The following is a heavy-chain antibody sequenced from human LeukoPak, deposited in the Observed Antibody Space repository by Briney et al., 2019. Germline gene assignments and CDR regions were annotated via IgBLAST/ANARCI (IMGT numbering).Heavy chain of an antibody. CDR2: IRFDGSVK. Sequence: PGGSLRLSLAASGFTFSNSGMHWVRQAPGPGLEWVAFIRFDGSVKYYTDSVKGRFTISRDNSKNTLYLQMNSLRTEDTAVYYCARSNSYAFDYWGQGTLVTVSS. CDR3: ARSNSYAFDY. J-gene: IGHJ4*02. V-gene: IGHV3-30*02. D-gene: IGHD3-16*01. CDR1: GFTFSNSG.